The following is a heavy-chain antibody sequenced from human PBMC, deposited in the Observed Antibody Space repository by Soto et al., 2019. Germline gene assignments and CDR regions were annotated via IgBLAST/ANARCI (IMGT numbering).Heavy chain of an antibody. CDR1: GFTFSSYG. CDR2: ISYDGSEK. Sequence: QVQLVDSGGGVVQPGRSLRLSGAASGFTFSSYGMHWVRQAPAKGLEWVAVISYDGSEKYYAVSVKGRFTISRDNSKNTLYLQMNSLRAEDTAVYYCAKGAVTTSLYYFDYWGQGTLVPVSS. J-gene: IGHJ4*02. CDR3: AKGAVTTSLYYFDY. D-gene: IGHD4-17*01. V-gene: IGHV3-30*18.